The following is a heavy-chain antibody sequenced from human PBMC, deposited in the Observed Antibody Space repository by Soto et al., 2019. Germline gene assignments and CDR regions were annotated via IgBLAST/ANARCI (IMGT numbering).Heavy chain of an antibody. CDR3: ARKLKRLALGGPFDY. Sequence: SETLSLTCAVYGVSFSGYYWSWIRQPPGKGLEWIGEINHSGSTNYYPSLKSRVTISVDTSKNQFSLKLRSVTAADTAVYYCARKLKRLALGGPFDYWGQGTLVTVSS. J-gene: IGHJ4*02. CDR1: GVSFSGYY. V-gene: IGHV4-34*01. D-gene: IGHD6-19*01. CDR2: INHSGST.